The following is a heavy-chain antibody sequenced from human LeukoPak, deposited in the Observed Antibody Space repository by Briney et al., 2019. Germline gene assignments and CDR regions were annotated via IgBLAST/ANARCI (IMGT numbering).Heavy chain of an antibody. V-gene: IGHV1-69*13. CDR1: GGTFSSYA. CDR2: IIPIFGTA. CDR3: AGGIYCSSTSCQLQPDY. Sequence: GASVKVSCKASGGTFSSYAISWVRQAPGQGLEWMGGIIPIFGTANYAQKFQGRVTITADESTSTAYMELSSLRSEDTAVYYCAGGIYCSSTSCQLQPDYWGQGTLVTVSS. D-gene: IGHD2-2*01. J-gene: IGHJ4*02.